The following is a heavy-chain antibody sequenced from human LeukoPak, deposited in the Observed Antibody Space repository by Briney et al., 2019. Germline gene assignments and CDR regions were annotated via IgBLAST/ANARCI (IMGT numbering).Heavy chain of an antibody. CDR2: IIPIFGTA. J-gene: IGHJ4*02. CDR1: GGTFSSYA. CDR3: ASGYSYGYDTPIDY. D-gene: IGHD5-18*01. Sequence: SVKVSCKASGGTFSSYAISWVRQAPGQGLEWMGGIIPIFGTANYAQKFQGRVAITTDESTSTAYMELSSLRSEDTAVYYCASGYSYGYDTPIDYWGQGTLVTVSS. V-gene: IGHV1-69*05.